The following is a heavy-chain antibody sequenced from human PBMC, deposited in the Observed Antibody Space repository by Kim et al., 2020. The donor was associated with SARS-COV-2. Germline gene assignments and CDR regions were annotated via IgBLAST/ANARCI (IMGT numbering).Heavy chain of an antibody. V-gene: IGHV4-31*03. J-gene: IGHJ5*02. D-gene: IGHD3-10*01. CDR1: GGSISSGGYY. Sequence: SETLSLTCTVSGGSISSGGYYWSWIRQHPGKGLEWIGYIYYSGSTYYNPSLKSRVTISVDTSKNQFSLKLSSVTAADTAVYYCARTMVRGVTINWFDPWGQRTLVTVSS. CDR3: ARTMVRGVTINWFDP. CDR2: IYYSGST.